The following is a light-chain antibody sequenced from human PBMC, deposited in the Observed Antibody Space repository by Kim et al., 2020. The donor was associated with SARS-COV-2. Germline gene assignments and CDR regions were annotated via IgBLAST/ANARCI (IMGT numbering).Light chain of an antibody. J-gene: IGKJ2*01. CDR1: QSISSW. V-gene: IGKV1-5*03. CDR3: QQYNSYLYT. CDR2: KAS. Sequence: SASVGDRVTITCRTSQSISSWLAWYQQKPGTAPKLLIYKASSLESGVPSRFSGSGSGTGFSLTISSLQPDDFATYYCQQYNSYLYTFGQGTKLEI.